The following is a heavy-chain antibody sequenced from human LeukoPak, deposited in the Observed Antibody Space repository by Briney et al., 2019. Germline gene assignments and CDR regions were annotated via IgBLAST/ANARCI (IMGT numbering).Heavy chain of an antibody. CDR2: ISGSGGST. D-gene: IGHD2-15*01. CDR3: AKDRGRTWVQVAN. J-gene: IGHJ4*02. CDR1: GFTFSSYA. Sequence: GGSLRLSCAASGFTFSSYAMSWVRQAPGKGLEWVSGISGSGGSTYYADSVKGRFTISRDNSKTTLYLQMNSLRVEDTAVYYCAKDRGRTWVQVANWGQGTLVTVSS. V-gene: IGHV3-23*01.